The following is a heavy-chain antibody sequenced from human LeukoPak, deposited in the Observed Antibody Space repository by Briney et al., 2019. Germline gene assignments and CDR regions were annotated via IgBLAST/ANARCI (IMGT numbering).Heavy chain of an antibody. CDR3: ARDPSRGFGELSLDY. D-gene: IGHD3-10*01. CDR1: GGSISSGDYY. J-gene: IGHJ4*02. V-gene: IGHV4-30-4*01. Sequence: PSETLSLTCTVSGGSISSGDYYWSWIRQPPGKGLEWIGYIYYSGSTYYNPSLKSRVTISVDTSKNQFSLKLSSVTAADTAVYYCARDPSRGFGELSLDYWGLGTLVTVSS. CDR2: IYYSGST.